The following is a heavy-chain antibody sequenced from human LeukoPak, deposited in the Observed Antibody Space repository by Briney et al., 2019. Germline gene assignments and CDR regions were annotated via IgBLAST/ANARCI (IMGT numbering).Heavy chain of an antibody. V-gene: IGHV4-4*08. Sequence: SETLSLTCSVSGGSISSSYWSWLRQSPGKGLEWIGYIYSTGSNYNPSPESRATISIDTSKSQFSLKLISVTAADTAVYYCARGGSYYQDNWGQGTLVAVSS. J-gene: IGHJ4*02. CDR2: IYSTGS. D-gene: IGHD1-26*01. CDR3: ARGGSYYQDN. CDR1: GGSISSSY.